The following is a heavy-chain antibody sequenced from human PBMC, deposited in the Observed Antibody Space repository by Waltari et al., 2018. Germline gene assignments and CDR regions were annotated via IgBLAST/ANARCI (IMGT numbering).Heavy chain of an antibody. CDR2: INPNSGGT. V-gene: IGHV1-2*02. CDR3: ARDPEQWLVSNWFDP. Sequence: QVQLVQSGAEVKKPGASVKVSCKASGYTFTGYYMHWVRPAPGQGLEWMGWINPNSGGTNYAQKFQGRVTMTRDTSISTAYMELSRLRSDDTAVYYCARDPEQWLVSNWFDPWGQGTLVTVSS. CDR1: GYTFTGYY. D-gene: IGHD6-19*01. J-gene: IGHJ5*02.